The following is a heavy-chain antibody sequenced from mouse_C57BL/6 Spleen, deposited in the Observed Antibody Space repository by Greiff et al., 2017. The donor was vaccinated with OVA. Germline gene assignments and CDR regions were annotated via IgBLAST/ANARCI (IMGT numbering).Heavy chain of an antibody. V-gene: IGHV14-1*01. CDR1: GFNIKDYY. Sequence: EVKLVESGAELVRPGASVKLSCTASGFNIKDYYMHWVKQRPEQGLEWIGRIDPEDGDTEYAPKFQGKATMTADTSSNTAYLQLSSLTSEDTAVYYCTLYYYGSSSAWFAYWGQGTLVTVSA. J-gene: IGHJ3*01. CDR3: TLYYYGSSSAWFAY. D-gene: IGHD1-1*01. CDR2: IDPEDGDT.